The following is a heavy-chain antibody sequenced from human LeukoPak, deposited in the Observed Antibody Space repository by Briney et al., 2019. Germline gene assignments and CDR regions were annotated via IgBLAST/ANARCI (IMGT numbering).Heavy chain of an antibody. V-gene: IGHV3-20*04. J-gene: IGHJ3*02. CDR3: ARSPSDYDSSGYYVGAFDI. CDR2: INRNGGST. CDR1: GFTFDDYG. Sequence: GGSLRLSCAASGFTFDDYGMSWVRQAPGKGLEWVSGINRNGGSTGYADSVKGRFTISRDNAKNSLYLQMNSLRAEDTALYYCARSPSDYDSSGYYVGAFDIWCQGTMVTVSS. D-gene: IGHD3-22*01.